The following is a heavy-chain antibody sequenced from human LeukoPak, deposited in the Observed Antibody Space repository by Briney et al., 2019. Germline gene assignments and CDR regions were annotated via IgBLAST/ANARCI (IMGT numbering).Heavy chain of an antibody. CDR3: ARDSGWSYDY. Sequence: PGGSLRLSCAASGFTFSSYAMSWVRQAPGKGLEWVSGISGSGGSTYYADSVKGRFTISRDNSKNTLYLQMNSLRAEDTAVYYCARDSGWSYDYWGQGTLVTVSS. CDR1: GFTFSSYA. J-gene: IGHJ4*02. CDR2: ISGSGGST. D-gene: IGHD6-19*01. V-gene: IGHV3-23*01.